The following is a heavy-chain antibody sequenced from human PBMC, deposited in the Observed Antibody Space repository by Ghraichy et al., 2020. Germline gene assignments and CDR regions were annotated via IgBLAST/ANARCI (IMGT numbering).Heavy chain of an antibody. D-gene: IGHD6-13*01. Sequence: SETLSLTCAVSGGSISSSNWWSWVRQPPGKGLEWIGEIYHSGSTNYNPSLKSRVTISVDKSKNQFSLKLSSVTAADTAVYYCALRGGAAGPYFDYWGQGTLVTVSS. CDR2: IYHSGST. CDR1: GGSISSSNW. V-gene: IGHV4-4*02. J-gene: IGHJ4*02. CDR3: ALRGGAAGPYFDY.